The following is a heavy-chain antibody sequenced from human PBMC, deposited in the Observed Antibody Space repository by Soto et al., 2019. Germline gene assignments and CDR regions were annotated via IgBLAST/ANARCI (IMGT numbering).Heavy chain of an antibody. CDR1: GFTFSSYS. V-gene: IGHV3-21*01. Sequence: EVQLVDSGGGLVKPGGSLRLSCAASGFTFSSYSMNWVRQAPGKWLEWVSSISRLSDYIYYADSVKGRFTISRDNAKNSLYLQMNNLRAEDTAVYYCARDLTKVVRSLYYFDYWGQGTLVTVSS. CDR3: ARDLTKVVRSLYYFDY. D-gene: IGHD2-15*01. CDR2: ISRLSDYI. J-gene: IGHJ4*02.